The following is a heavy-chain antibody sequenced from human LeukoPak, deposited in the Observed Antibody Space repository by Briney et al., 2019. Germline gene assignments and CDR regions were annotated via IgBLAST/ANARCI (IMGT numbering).Heavy chain of an antibody. Sequence: SETLSLTCTVSGGSISSYYWSWIRQPPGKGLEWIGCIYYSGSTNYNPSLKSRVTISVDTSKNQFSLKLSSVTAADTAVYYCARVPRKGFDIWGQGTMVAVSS. V-gene: IGHV4-59*01. CDR3: ARVPRKGFDI. D-gene: IGHD1-14*01. CDR2: IYYSGST. J-gene: IGHJ3*02. CDR1: GGSISSYY.